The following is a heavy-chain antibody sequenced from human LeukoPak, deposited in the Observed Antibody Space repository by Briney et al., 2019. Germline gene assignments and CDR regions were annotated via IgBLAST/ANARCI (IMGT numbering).Heavy chain of an antibody. CDR3: AKYTAATNSYFDY. Sequence: GGSLRLSCAASGFTFSSYSMNWVRQAPGKGLEWVSSISSSSSYIYYADSVKGRFTISRDNSKNTLYLQMNSLRAEDTAVYYCAKYTAATNSYFDYWGQGTLVTVSS. D-gene: IGHD2-15*01. CDR2: ISSSSSYI. J-gene: IGHJ4*02. V-gene: IGHV3-21*04. CDR1: GFTFSSYS.